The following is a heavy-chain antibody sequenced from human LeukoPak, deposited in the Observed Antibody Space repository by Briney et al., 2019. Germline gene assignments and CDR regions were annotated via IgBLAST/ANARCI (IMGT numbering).Heavy chain of an antibody. CDR3: ATELGGSGGGDAFDI. CDR1: GYTFTGYY. Sequence: ASVKVSCKASGYTFTGYYMHWVRQAPGQGLEWMGWINPNSGNTGYAQKFQGRVTMTRNTSISTAYMELSSLRSEDTAVYYCATELGGSGGGDAFDIWGQGTMVTVSS. D-gene: IGHD3-10*01. J-gene: IGHJ3*02. V-gene: IGHV1-8*02. CDR2: INPNSGNT.